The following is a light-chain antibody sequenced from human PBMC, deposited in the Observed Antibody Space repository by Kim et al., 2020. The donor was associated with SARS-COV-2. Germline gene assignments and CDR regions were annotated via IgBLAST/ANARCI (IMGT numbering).Light chain of an antibody. Sequence: DIQMTQSPSSLSASLRARVTITCRASQDIKHYLAWFQQKPGKVPKSLIYAASSLRNGVPSKFSGSGSGTDFTLTISSLQPEDFATYYCQQYHSYPLTFGGGTKLEI. J-gene: IGKJ4*01. CDR1: QDIKHY. CDR2: AAS. V-gene: IGKV1-16*02. CDR3: QQYHSYPLT.